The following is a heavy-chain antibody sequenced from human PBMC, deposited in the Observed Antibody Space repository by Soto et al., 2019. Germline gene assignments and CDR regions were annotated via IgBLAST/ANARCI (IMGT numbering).Heavy chain of an antibody. J-gene: IGHJ5*02. CDR3: ARRTRRNNRNTGPVGIWFDP. CDR2: INHSGST. V-gene: IGHV4-34*01. D-gene: IGHD1-1*01. CDR1: GGSFSGYY. Sequence: SETLSLTCAVYGGSFSGYYWSWIRQPPGKGLEWIGEINHSGSTNYNPSLKSRVTISVDTSKNQFSLKLSSVTAADTAVYYCARRTRRNNRNTGPVGIWFDPWGQGTLVTVSS.